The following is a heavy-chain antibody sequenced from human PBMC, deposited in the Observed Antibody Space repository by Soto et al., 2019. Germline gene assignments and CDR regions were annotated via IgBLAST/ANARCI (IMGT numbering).Heavy chain of an antibody. D-gene: IGHD1-26*01. CDR2: IYYSGST. V-gene: IGHV4-39*01. CDR3: ARGGIPPSGYGIAYAMDV. Sequence: SETLSLTCTVSGVSISGSRYYWGWIRQPPGRGLEWIGNIYYSGSTYYIPALKSRVTLSVDTSKNQFSLNLNSVTAADTAVYYCARGGIPPSGYGIAYAMDVWGQGTTVTVSS. CDR1: GVSISGSRYY. J-gene: IGHJ6*02.